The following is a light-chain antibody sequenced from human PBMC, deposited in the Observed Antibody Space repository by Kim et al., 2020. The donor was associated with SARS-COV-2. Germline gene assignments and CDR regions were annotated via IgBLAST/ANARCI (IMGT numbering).Light chain of an antibody. CDR3: QQYGSLIT. CDR1: QSVSSNY. CDR2: DTS. Sequence: EIVLTQSPGTLSLSPGERATLSCRASQSVSSNYLAWYQQKPGQAPRLLIYDTSTRATGIPDRFSGSGSGTDFTLTISRLEPEDFAVYYCQQYGSLITFGQGTRLEI. J-gene: IGKJ5*01. V-gene: IGKV3-20*01.